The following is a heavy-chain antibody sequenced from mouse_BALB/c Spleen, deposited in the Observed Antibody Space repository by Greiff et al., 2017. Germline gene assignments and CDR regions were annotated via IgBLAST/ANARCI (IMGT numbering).Heavy chain of an antibody. CDR3: AREHYYGSSYAAY. V-gene: IGHV5-6-3*01. Sequence: EVQRVESGGGLVQPGGSLKLSCAASGFTFSSYGMSWVRQTPDKRLELVATINSNGGSTYYPDSVKGRFTISRDNAKNTLYLQMSSLKSEDTAMYYCAREHYYGSSYAAYWGQGTLVTVSA. D-gene: IGHD1-1*01. J-gene: IGHJ3*01. CDR2: INSNGGST. CDR1: GFTFSSYG.